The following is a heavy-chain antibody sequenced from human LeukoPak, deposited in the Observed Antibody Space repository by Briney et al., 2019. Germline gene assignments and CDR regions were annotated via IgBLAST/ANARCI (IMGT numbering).Heavy chain of an antibody. V-gene: IGHV4-59*08. CDR2: IYYSGST. CDR3: ARGRPGVFGVVPYGMDV. D-gene: IGHD3-3*01. CDR1: GGSISSYY. J-gene: IGHJ6*02. Sequence: SGTLSLTCTVSGGSISSYYWSWIRQPPGKGLEWIGYIYYSGSTNYNPSLKSRVTISVDTSKNQFSLKLSSVTAADTAVYYCARGRPGVFGVVPYGMDVWGQGTTVTVSS.